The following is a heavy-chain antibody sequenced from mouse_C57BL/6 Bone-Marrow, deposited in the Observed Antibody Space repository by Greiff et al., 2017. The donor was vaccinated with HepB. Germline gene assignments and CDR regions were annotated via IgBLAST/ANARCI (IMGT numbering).Heavy chain of an antibody. V-gene: IGHV1-42*01. CDR3: ASSPGLLLRRRFAY. D-gene: IGHD1-1*01. Sequence: VQLQQSGPELVKPGASVQISCKASGYSFTGYYMNWVKQSPEKSLEWIGEINPSTGGTTYNQKFKAKATLTVDKSSSTAYMQLKSLTSEDSAVYYCASSPGLLLRRRFAYWGQGTLVTVSA. J-gene: IGHJ3*01. CDR1: GYSFTGYY. CDR2: INPSTGGT.